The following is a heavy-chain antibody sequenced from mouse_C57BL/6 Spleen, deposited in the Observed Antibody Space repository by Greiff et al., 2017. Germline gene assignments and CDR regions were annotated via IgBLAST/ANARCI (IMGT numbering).Heavy chain of an antibody. J-gene: IGHJ1*03. CDR2: ISNGGGST. V-gene: IGHV5-12*01. D-gene: IGHD1-1*01. CDR1: GFTFSDYY. CDR3: ARQGYYGSSRYWYFDV. Sequence: EVMLVESGGGLVQPGGSLKLSCAASGFTFSDYYMYWVRQTPEKRLEWVAYISNGGGSTYYPDTVKGRFTISRDNAKNTLYLQMSRLKSEDTAMYYCARQGYYGSSRYWYFDVWGTGTTVTVSS.